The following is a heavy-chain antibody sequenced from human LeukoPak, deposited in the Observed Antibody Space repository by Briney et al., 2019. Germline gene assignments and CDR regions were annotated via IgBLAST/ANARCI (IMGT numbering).Heavy chain of an antibody. CDR3: ASAIGGVRLIDY. J-gene: IGHJ4*02. V-gene: IGHV4-4*07. CDR1: DSASSRWD. Sequence: SETLSLTNTQADSASSRWDLRWNRQPAGKGLEWIGRIYTSGSTNYNPSLKSRVTISVDKSKNQFSLKLSSVTAADTAVYYCASAIGGVRLIDYWGQGTLVTVSS. CDR2: IYTSGST. D-gene: IGHD2-8*02.